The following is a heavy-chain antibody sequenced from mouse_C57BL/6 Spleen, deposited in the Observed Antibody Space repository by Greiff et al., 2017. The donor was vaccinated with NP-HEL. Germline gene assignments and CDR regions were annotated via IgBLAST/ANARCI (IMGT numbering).Heavy chain of an antibody. J-gene: IGHJ1*03. Sequence: VQLQQSGAELVRPGTSVKVSCKASGYAFTNYLIEWVKQRPGQGLEWIGVINPGSGGTNYNEKFKGKATLTADKSSSTAYMQLSSLTSEDSAVYFCARGGDYGSSYWYFDVWGTGTTVTVSS. CDR2: INPGSGGT. CDR3: ARGGDYGSSYWYFDV. D-gene: IGHD1-1*01. CDR1: GYAFTNYL. V-gene: IGHV1-54*01.